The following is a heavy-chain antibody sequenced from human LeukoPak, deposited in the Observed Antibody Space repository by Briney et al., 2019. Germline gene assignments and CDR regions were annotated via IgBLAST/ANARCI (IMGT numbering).Heavy chain of an antibody. CDR3: ARGGDYGSFDY. Sequence: GGSLRLSCAASGFTFDDYGMSWVRQAPGKGLEWVSGINWNGGSTGYADSVKGRFTISRDNAKNSLYMQMNSLRAEDTAVYYCARGGDYGSFDYWGQGTLVTVSS. J-gene: IGHJ4*02. V-gene: IGHV3-20*04. CDR2: INWNGGST. CDR1: GFTFDDYG. D-gene: IGHD4-17*01.